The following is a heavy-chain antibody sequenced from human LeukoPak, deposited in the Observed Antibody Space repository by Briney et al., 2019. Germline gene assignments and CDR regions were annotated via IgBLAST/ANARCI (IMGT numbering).Heavy chain of an antibody. Sequence: SVKVSCKASGYTFTGDYIHWVRQAPRQGLDLMGWINPSSGGTKYAQKFQGRVTITRDTSISTAYMELSRLRSDDTAVNYCARNTAMVTYWFDPWGQRTLVTVSS. CDR2: INPSSGGT. V-gene: IGHV1-2*02. CDR1: GYTFTGDY. CDR3: ARNTAMVTYWFDP. D-gene: IGHD5-18*01. J-gene: IGHJ5*02.